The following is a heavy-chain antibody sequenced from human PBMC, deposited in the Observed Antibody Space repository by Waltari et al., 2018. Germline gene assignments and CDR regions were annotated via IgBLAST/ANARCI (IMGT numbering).Heavy chain of an antibody. CDR2: IIPIFGTA. J-gene: IGHJ4*02. V-gene: IGHV1-69*05. CDR3: ARASLTGQQLVHPDY. Sequence: QVQLVQSGAEVKKPGSSVKVSCKASVGTFSRYAISWVPPAPGQGLEWLGGIIPIFGTANYAQKFQGRVTITTDESTSTAYMELSSLRSEDTAVYYCARASLTGQQLVHPDYWGQGTLVTVSS. CDR1: VGTFSRYA. D-gene: IGHD6-13*01.